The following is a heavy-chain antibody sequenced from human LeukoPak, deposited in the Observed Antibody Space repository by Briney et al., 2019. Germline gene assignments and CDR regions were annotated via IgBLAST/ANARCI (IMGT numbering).Heavy chain of an antibody. D-gene: IGHD3-22*01. CDR2: ISAYNGNT. CDR1: GYTFTSYG. V-gene: IGHV1-18*01. Sequence: ASVKVSCKASGYTFTSYGISWVRQAPGQGLEWMGWISAYNGNTNYAQKLPGRVTMTTDTSTSTAYMELRSLRSDDTAVYYCARAPPGYYDSSGHGDYWGQGTLVTVSS. CDR3: ARAPPGYYDSSGHGDY. J-gene: IGHJ4*02.